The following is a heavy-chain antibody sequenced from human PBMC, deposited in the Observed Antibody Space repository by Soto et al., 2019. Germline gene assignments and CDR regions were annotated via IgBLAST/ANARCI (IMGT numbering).Heavy chain of an antibody. CDR1: GYTFTSYA. CDR2: ISAYNGNT. D-gene: IGHD3-10*01. Sequence: ASVKVSCKASGYTFTSYAITWVRQAPGQGLEWMGWISAYNGNTNYAQKLQGRVTMTTDTSTSTAYMELRSLRSDDTAVYYCASGPYGPNYYYYYGMDVWGEGTTVTVSS. CDR3: ASGPYGPNYYYYYGMDV. V-gene: IGHV1-18*01. J-gene: IGHJ6*04.